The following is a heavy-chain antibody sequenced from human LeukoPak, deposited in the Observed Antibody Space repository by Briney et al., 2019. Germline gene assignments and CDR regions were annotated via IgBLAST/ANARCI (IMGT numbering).Heavy chain of an antibody. D-gene: IGHD4-17*01. CDR1: GFTIRTYC. J-gene: IGHJ4*02. CDR2: IRYDGSDK. V-gene: IGHV3-30*02. CDR3: AKAFGTTVTHLYGFDY. Sequence: AESLSLSCAASGFTIRTYCMHWVRQAPGKGLEWVTFIRYDGSDKYNADSVKGRFTISRDNSKNTLYLQMNSVRAEDTAVYYCAKAFGTTVTHLYGFDYWGQGTLVTVSS.